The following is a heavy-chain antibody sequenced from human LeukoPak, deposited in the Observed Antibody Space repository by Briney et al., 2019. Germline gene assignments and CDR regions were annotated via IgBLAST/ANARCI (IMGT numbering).Heavy chain of an antibody. J-gene: IGHJ4*02. Sequence: ASVKVSCKASGGTFSSYAISWVRQAPGQGLEWMGWISAYNGNTNYAQKLQGRVTMTTDTSTSTAYMELRSLRSDDTAVYYCARCYSSRCLSKFDYWGQGTLVTVSS. D-gene: IGHD6-13*01. CDR3: ARCYSSRCLSKFDY. CDR2: ISAYNGNT. CDR1: GGTFSSYA. V-gene: IGHV1-18*01.